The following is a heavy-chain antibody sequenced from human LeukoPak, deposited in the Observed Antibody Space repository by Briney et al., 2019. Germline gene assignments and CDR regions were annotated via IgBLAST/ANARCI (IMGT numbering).Heavy chain of an antibody. J-gene: IGHJ4*02. V-gene: IGHV1-2*02. D-gene: IGHD3-22*01. CDR2: NNPNSGGT. Sequence: GASVKVSCKASGYTFTGYYLHWVRQAPGQGVEWMGWNNPNSGGTDYAQKFQGRVTMTRDTSISTAYMELSRLRSDDTAVYYCASGSYYDSTGYYYHDYWGQGTLVTVSS. CDR3: ASGSYYDSTGYYYHDY. CDR1: GYTFTGYY.